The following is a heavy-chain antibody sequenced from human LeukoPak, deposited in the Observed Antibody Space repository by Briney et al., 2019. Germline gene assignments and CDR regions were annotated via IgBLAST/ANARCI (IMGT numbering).Heavy chain of an antibody. D-gene: IGHD1-1*01. CDR3: AKSRGRQLDPTDY. J-gene: IGHJ4*02. CDR1: GFTXXXYA. V-gene: IGHV3-64*01. Sequence: GFTXXXYALHWVRQAPGKGLDYVSAINNDGGDTYYANSVKGRFTISRDNSRNTLYLQMDSLRPEDMAVYYCAKSRGRQLDPTDYWGQGTLVTVSS. CDR2: INNDGGDT.